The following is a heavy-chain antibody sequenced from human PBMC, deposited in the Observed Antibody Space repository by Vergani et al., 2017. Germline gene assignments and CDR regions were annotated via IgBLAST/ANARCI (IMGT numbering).Heavy chain of an antibody. Sequence: QVQLVESGGGLVKPGGSLRLSCAASGFTFSDYYMSWIRQAPGKGLEWIGEIYHSGSTNYNPSLKSRVTISVDKSKNQFSLKLSSVTAADTAVYYCARVMTTVTNNWFDPWGQGTLVTVSS. J-gene: IGHJ5*02. V-gene: IGHV4-34*01. CDR1: GFTFSDYY. CDR2: IYHSGST. D-gene: IGHD4-17*01. CDR3: ARVMTTVTNNWFDP.